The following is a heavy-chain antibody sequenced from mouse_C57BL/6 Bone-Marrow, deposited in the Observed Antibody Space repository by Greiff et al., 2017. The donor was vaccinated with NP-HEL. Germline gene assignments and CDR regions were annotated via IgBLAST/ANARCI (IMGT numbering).Heavy chain of an antibody. CDR3: TLYYGNFPFAY. V-gene: IGHV14-1*01. CDR2: LDPEDGDT. CDR1: GFNIKDYY. J-gene: IGHJ3*01. Sequence: VQLQQSGAELVRPGASVKLSCTASGFNIKDYYMHWVKQRPEQGLEWIGRLDPEDGDTEYASKFQGKATITADTSSNTAYLQLSSLTSEDTAVYYCTLYYGNFPFAYWGQGTLVTVSA. D-gene: IGHD2-1*01.